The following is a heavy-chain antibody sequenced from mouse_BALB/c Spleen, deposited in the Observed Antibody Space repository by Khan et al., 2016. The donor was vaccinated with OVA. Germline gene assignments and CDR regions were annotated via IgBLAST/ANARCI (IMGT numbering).Heavy chain of an antibody. Sequence: EVQLLETGGGLVKPGGSLKLSCAVSGFTFSNYAMSWVRQTPEKRLEWVATISGGGIYTYYPDSVQGRFTISRDNAKNTLYLQMSSLRSEDTAIYNCARELFTTVVATPFAYWGQGTLVTVSA. D-gene: IGHD1-1*01. V-gene: IGHV5-9-3*01. J-gene: IGHJ3*01. CDR3: ARELFTTVVATPFAY. CDR2: ISGGGIYT. CDR1: GFTFSNYA.